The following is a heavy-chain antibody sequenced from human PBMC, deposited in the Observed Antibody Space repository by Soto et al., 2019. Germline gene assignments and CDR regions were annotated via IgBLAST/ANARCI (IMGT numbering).Heavy chain of an antibody. Sequence: ASVKVSCKASGFTFTNYDINWVRQATGQGLEWMGWMNPNSGNTGYAQKFQGRVTMTRNTSISTAYIELSSLRSEDTAVYYCARGAETTTVTPGYWGQGTLVTVSS. CDR3: ARGAETTTVTPGY. J-gene: IGHJ4*02. CDR1: GFTFTNYD. V-gene: IGHV1-8*01. CDR2: MNPNSGNT. D-gene: IGHD4-17*01.